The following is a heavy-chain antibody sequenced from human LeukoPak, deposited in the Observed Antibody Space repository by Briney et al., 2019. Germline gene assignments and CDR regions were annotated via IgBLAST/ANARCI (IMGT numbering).Heavy chain of an antibody. CDR2: IKQDGSAK. J-gene: IGHJ4*02. CDR3: AGESYGFYFDY. CDR1: GFTFSRFW. V-gene: IGHV3-7*01. D-gene: IGHD5-18*01. Sequence: GGTLRLSCAASGFTFSRFWMSWVRQAPGKGLEWGANIKQDGSAKFYVDSVKGRFTISRDNAKNSLYLQMNSLRAEDTAVDYCAGESYGFYFDYWGQGTLVTVSS.